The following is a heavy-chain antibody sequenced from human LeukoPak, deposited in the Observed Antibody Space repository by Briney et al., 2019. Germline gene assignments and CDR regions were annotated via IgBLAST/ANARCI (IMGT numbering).Heavy chain of an antibody. J-gene: IGHJ4*02. Sequence: GVSLRLSCTASGITFGDYAMSWLRQAPGKGLEWVGFIRSKAYGGTTEYAASVKGRFTISRDDAKSIAYLQMNSLKTEDTAVYYCTSFGDYVWGSYRYFDYWGQGTLVTVSS. CDR1: GITFGDYA. V-gene: IGHV3-49*03. CDR2: IRSKAYGGTT. CDR3: TSFGDYVWGSYRYFDY. D-gene: IGHD3-16*02.